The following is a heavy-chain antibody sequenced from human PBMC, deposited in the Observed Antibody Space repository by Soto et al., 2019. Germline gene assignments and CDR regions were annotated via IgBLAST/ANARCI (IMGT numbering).Heavy chain of an antibody. CDR1: GFTFSSYW. J-gene: IGHJ6*03. CDR3: ARDDFWSGYRSDYYYYYYMDV. V-gene: IGHV3-7*01. CDR2: IKQDGSEK. Sequence: GGSLRLSCAASGFTFSSYWMSWVRQAPGKGLEWVANIKQDGSEKYYVDSVKGRFTISRDNAKNSLYLQMNSLRAEDTAVYYCARDDFWSGYRSDYYYYYYMDVWGKGTTVTVSS. D-gene: IGHD3-3*01.